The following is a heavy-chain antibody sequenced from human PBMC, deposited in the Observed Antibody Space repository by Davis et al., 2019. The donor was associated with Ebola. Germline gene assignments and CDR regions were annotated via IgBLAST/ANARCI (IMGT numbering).Heavy chain of an antibody. CDR3: ARGRGPRNYLRVLPKYYFDY. J-gene: IGHJ4*02. CDR1: GYTFTSYD. CDR2: MNPNSGNT. D-gene: IGHD1-7*01. Sequence: ASVKVSCKASGYTFTSYDINWVRQATGQGLEWMGWMNPNSGNTGYAQKFQGRVTMTRNTSISTAYMELSSLRSEDTAVYYCARGRGPRNYLRVLPKYYFDYWGQGTLVTVSS. V-gene: IGHV1-8*01.